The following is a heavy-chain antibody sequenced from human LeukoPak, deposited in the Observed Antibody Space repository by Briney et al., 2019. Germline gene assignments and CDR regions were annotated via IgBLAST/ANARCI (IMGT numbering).Heavy chain of an antibody. D-gene: IGHD4-11*01. CDR2: IKQDGNEK. J-gene: IGHJ4*02. V-gene: IGHV3-7*03. CDR3: AKDAHPTVTTRFDYFDY. Sequence: PGGSLRLSCAASGFTFSSRWMSWVRQAPGKGLEWVANIKQDGNEKYYVDSVKGRFTISRDNSKNTLYLQMNSLRAEDTAVYYCAKDAHPTVTTRFDYFDYWGQGTLVTVSS. CDR1: GFTFSSRW.